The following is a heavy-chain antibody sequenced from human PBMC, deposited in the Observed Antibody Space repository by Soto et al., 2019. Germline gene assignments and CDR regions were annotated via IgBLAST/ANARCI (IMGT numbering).Heavy chain of an antibody. CDR2: VSSYNGKT. V-gene: IGHV1-18*01. CDR3: ARGYVGPEVPFDI. CDR1: GYTFTNYG. J-gene: IGHJ3*02. D-gene: IGHD2-15*01. Sequence: QVQLVQSGSEVKKPGASVKVSCKAPGYTFTNYGISWLRQAPGQGLEWMGWVSSYNGKTKYAQKIQGRVSMTRDTTTSTAYMELRSLTSDDTAVYYCARGYVGPEVPFDIWGQGTMVTVSS.